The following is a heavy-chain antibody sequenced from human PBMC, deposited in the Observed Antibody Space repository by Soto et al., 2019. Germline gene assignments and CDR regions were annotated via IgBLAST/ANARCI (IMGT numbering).Heavy chain of an antibody. Sequence: PSETLSLTCTVSGGSISSEGYYWSWFRQLPGKGLEWIGDIYYSGTTYHNPSLRSRLTISGDASKNQFSLKLSSVTDADTALYYCARGRGYSYGPYYFDYWALGTLVTVPQ. J-gene: IGHJ4*01. CDR3: ARGRGYSYGPYYFDY. D-gene: IGHD5-18*01. CDR2: IYYSGTT. CDR1: GGSISSEGYY. V-gene: IGHV4-31*03.